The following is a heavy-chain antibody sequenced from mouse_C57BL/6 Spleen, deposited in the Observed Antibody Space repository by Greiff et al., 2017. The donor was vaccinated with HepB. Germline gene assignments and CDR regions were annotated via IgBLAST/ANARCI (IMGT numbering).Heavy chain of an antibody. CDR2: INPNYGTT. Sequence: VQLKESGPELVKPGASVKISCKASGYSFTDYNMNWVKQSNGKSLEWIGVINPNYGTTSYNQKFKGMATLTVDQSSSTAYMQLNSLTSEDSAVYYCARSYGNYAYYAMDYWGQGTSVTVSS. CDR1: GYSFTDYN. CDR3: ARSYGNYAYYAMDY. V-gene: IGHV1-39*01. D-gene: IGHD2-1*01. J-gene: IGHJ4*01.